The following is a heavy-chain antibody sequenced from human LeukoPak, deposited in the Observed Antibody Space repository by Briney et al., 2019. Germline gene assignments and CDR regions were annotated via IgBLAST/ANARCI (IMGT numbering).Heavy chain of an antibody. V-gene: IGHV3-11*04. CDR2: ISSSGSTI. J-gene: IGHJ4*02. CDR3: ARDSCSSTSCYNFDY. D-gene: IGHD2-2*02. Sequence: GGSLRLSCARSAFTFSDYYMSWIRQAPGKGLEWVSYISSSGSTIYYADSVKGRFTISRDNAKNSLYLQMNSLRAEDTAVYYCARDSCSSTSCYNFDYWGQGTLVTVSS. CDR1: AFTFSDYY.